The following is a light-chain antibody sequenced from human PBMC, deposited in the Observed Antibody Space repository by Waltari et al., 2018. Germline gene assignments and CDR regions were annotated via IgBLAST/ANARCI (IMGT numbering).Light chain of an antibody. CDR2: CAS. CDR1: QSILYSSNNKHY. J-gene: IGKJ4*01. Sequence: DIVMTQSQDSLAVPLGDRAPIHCKSSQSILYSSNNKHYLGWYPQKPGQPPKLLIYCASTRESGVPDRFSGSGSGTDFTLTISSLQAEDVAVYYCLQYYNTPRTFGGGTRVEIK. V-gene: IGKV4-1*01. CDR3: LQYYNTPRT.